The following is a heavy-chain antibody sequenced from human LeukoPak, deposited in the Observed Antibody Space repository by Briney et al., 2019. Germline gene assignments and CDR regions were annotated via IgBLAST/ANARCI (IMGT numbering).Heavy chain of an antibody. CDR1: GGSFSGYY. CDR3: ARRGYSYGPRYYYYMDV. Sequence: SETLSLTCAVYGGSFSGYYWSWTRQPPGKGLEWIGEINHSGSTNYNPSLKSRVTISVDTSKNQFSLKLSSVTAADTAVYYCARRGYSYGPRYYYYMDVWGKGTTVTVSS. D-gene: IGHD5-18*01. CDR2: INHSGST. J-gene: IGHJ6*03. V-gene: IGHV4-34*01.